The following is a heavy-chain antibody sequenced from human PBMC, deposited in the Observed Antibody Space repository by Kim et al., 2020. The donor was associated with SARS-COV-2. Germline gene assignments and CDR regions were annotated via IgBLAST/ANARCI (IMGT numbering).Heavy chain of an antibody. CDR3: ARDGVDGYSNWFDP. J-gene: IGHJ5*02. CDR2: INHSGST. V-gene: IGHV4-34*01. CDR1: GGSFSGYY. D-gene: IGHD2-15*01. Sequence: SETLSLTCAVYGGSFSGYYWSWIRQPPGKGLEWIGEINHSGSTNYNPSLKSRVTISVDTSKNQFSLKLSSVTAADTAVYYCARDGVDGYSNWFDPWGQGT.